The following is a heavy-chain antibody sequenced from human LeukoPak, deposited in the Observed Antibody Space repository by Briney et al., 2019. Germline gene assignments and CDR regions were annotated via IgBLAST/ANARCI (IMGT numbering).Heavy chain of an antibody. CDR3: AKLVDTAIVIYYCGGDCYPDH. D-gene: IGHD2-21*02. V-gene: IGHV3-23*01. CDR2: ISGSGGNT. Sequence: GGSLRLSCAASGFTFTSYAMSWVRQAPGKGLDWVSSISGSGGNTYYADSVKGRFTISRDNSKNTLYLQMNSLRAEDTAVYYCAKLVDTAIVIYYCGGDCYPDHWGQGTLVTVSS. J-gene: IGHJ4*02. CDR1: GFTFTSYA.